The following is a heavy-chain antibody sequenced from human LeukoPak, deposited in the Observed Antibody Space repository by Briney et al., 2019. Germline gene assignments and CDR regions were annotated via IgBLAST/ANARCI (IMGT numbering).Heavy chain of an antibody. CDR3: ARWVTADRGKKDAFDI. D-gene: IGHD2-21*02. J-gene: IGHJ3*02. V-gene: IGHV5-51*01. CDR1: GYSFNTYW. Sequence: GESLKISCKGSGYSFNTYWIAWVRQMPGKGLEWMGIIFPADSDTRYGPSFQGQVTVSVDKSITTAYLQWSSLKASDTAMYYCARWVTADRGKKDAFDIWGQGTMVTVSS. CDR2: IFPADSDT.